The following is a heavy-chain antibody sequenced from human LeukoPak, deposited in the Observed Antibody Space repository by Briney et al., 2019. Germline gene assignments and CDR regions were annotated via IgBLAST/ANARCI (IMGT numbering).Heavy chain of an antibody. CDR1: GFTFSSYS. CDR3: ARDLSLRDDAFDI. J-gene: IGHJ3*02. Sequence: GGSLRLSCAASGFTFSSYSMNWVRLAPGKGLEWVSSISSSSSYIYYADSVKGRFTISRDNAKNSLYLQMNSLRAEDTAVYYCARDLSLRDDAFDIWGQGTMVTVSS. CDR2: ISSSSSYI. V-gene: IGHV3-21*01.